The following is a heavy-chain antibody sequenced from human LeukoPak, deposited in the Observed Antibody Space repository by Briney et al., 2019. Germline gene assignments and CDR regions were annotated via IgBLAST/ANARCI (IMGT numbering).Heavy chain of an antibody. J-gene: IGHJ5*01. Sequence: PSETLSLTCTVSYESISSSSHYWGWIRRPPGKGPEWLGSISHIGATYYNPSLKSRVTISLDTSKNQFTLTVTSVTVADTALYFCASRSVVSPTAIETWFDSWGQGTLVTVSS. D-gene: IGHD2-21*02. CDR3: ASRSVVSPTAIETWFDS. CDR2: ISHIGAT. CDR1: YESISSSSHY. V-gene: IGHV4-39*06.